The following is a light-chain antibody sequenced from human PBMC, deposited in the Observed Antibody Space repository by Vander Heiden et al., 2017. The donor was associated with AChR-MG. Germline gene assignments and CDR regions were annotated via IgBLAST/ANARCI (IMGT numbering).Light chain of an antibody. V-gene: IGKV3-15*01. CDR1: PRGSSN. CDR3: QQYNNWHPWT. Sequence: EIVMTPSPATLSVSQGVSAPLSCSASPRGSSNLPWYQQKPGQAARLLIYGAATRSTGSPARFSGSGSGTEFTLIISSLQSEDFAVNYCQQYNNWHPWTFGQGTKVEIK. CDR2: GAA. J-gene: IGKJ1*01.